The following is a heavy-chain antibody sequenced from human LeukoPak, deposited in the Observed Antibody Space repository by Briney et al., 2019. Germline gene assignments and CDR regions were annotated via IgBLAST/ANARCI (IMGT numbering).Heavy chain of an antibody. V-gene: IGHV1-2*02. J-gene: IGHJ3*02. CDR1: GYTFTGYY. CDR2: INPNSGGT. D-gene: IGHD5-24*01. Sequence: VASVTVSCKASGYTFTGYYMHWVRQAPGQGLEWMGWINPNSGGTNYAQKFQGRVTMTRDTSISTAYMELSRLRSDDTAVYYCASLVEMATKWGAFDIWGQGTMVTVSS. CDR3: ASLVEMATKWGAFDI.